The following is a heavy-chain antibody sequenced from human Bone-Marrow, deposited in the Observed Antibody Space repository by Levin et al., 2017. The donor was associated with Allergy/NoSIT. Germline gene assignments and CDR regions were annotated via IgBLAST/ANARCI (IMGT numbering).Heavy chain of an antibody. CDR1: GASIRSGAYY. D-gene: IGHD3-10*01. J-gene: IGHJ4*02. Sequence: SQTLSLPCTVSGASIRSGAYYWSWVRQPPGQGLEWIGYIYYNGSTYFNPSLKSRVSISVDTSKNQFSLKLSSVTAADTADYYCARVLAGFDGSAMAYGYWGRGSLVTVSS. V-gene: IGHV4-31*03. CDR2: IYYNGST. CDR3: ARVLAGFDGSAMAYGY.